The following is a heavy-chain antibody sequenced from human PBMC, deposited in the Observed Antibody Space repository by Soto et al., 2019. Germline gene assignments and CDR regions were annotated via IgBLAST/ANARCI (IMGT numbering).Heavy chain of an antibody. J-gene: IGHJ4*02. D-gene: IGHD5-18*01. Sequence: QVQLVQSGAEVKKPGASVQVSCKASGYTFTSYGISWVRQAPGQGLEWMGWISAYNGNTNYPQKLQGIVTMTTDTSTRTDYMELRSLRSDDTAVYCCGRYRTAMAPLDNWGQGTLVTVSS. CDR3: GRYRTAMAPLDN. CDR2: ISAYNGNT. CDR1: GYTFTSYG. V-gene: IGHV1-18*04.